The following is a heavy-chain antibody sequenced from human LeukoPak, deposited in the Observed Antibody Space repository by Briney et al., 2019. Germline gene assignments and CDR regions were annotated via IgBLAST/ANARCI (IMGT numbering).Heavy chain of an antibody. J-gene: IGHJ6*03. V-gene: IGHV1-18*04. Sequence: GASVKVSCTASGSTFTGYYMHWVRQAPGQGLEWMGWISAYNGNTNYAQKIQGRVTMTTDTSTSTAYMELRSLRSDDTAVYYCARAIAVDYYYCYIDVWGKGTTVTISS. CDR3: ARAIAVDYYYCYIDV. CDR2: ISAYNGNT. CDR1: GSTFTGYY. D-gene: IGHD4-23*01.